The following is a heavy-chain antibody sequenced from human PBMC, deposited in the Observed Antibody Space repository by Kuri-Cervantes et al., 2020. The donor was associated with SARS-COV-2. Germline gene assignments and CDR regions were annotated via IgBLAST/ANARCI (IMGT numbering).Heavy chain of an antibody. Sequence: GESLKISCVPSGFTFGGYDMHWVRQAPGKGLEWVAFIRYDGSDKYYADSVKGRFTISRDSSKNTLYLQMNSLRAEDTAVYYCAKGSASWASYIDNWGQGTLVTVSS. D-gene: IGHD2-2*01. CDR2: IRYDGSDK. CDR3: AKGSASWASYIDN. J-gene: IGHJ4*02. V-gene: IGHV3-30*02. CDR1: GFTFGGYD.